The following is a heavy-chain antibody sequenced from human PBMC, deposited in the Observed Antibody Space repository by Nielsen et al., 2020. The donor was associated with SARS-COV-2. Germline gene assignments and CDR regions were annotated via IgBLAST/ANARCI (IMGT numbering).Heavy chain of an antibody. J-gene: IGHJ4*02. Sequence: LSLTCAASGFTFSDYYMSWIRQAPGKGLEWVSYISSSGSTIYYADSVKGRFTISRDNAKNSLYLQMNSLRAEDTAVYYCARARTRGETFDYWGQGTLVTVSS. CDR1: GFTFSDYY. CDR3: ARARTRGETFDY. CDR2: ISSSGSTI. D-gene: IGHD1-7*01. V-gene: IGHV3-11*01.